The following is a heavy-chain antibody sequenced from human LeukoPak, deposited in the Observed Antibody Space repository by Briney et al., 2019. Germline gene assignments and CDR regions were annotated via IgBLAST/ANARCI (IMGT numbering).Heavy chain of an antibody. CDR1: GGTSSSYA. CDR2: IIPIFGTA. CDR3: ARVLDSSTSCYQSLPY. Sequence: GASVKVSCKASGGTSSSYAISWVRQAPGQGLEWMGGIIPIFGTANYAQKFQGRVTITADESTSTAYMELSSLRSEDTAVYYCARVLDSSTSCYQSLPYWGRGTLVTVSS. V-gene: IGHV1-69*13. D-gene: IGHD2-2*01. J-gene: IGHJ4*01.